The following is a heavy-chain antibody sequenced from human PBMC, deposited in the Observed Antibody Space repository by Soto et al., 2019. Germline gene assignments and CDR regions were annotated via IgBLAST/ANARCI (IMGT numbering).Heavy chain of an antibody. CDR2: INPNSGGT. CDR3: ARALSAIPVDIAVAGTAFDI. J-gene: IGHJ3*02. V-gene: IGHV1-2*04. D-gene: IGHD6-19*01. CDR1: GYTFTGYY. Sequence: ASVKVSCKASGYTFTGYYMHWVRQAPGQGLEWMGWINPNSGGTNYAQKFQGWVTMTRDTSISTAYMELSRLRSDDTAVYYCARALSAIPVDIAVAGTAFDIWGQGTMVTVSS.